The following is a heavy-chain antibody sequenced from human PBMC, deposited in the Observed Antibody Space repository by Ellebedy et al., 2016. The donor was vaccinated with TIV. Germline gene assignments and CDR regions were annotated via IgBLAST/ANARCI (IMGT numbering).Heavy chain of an antibody. J-gene: IGHJ6*02. CDR3: ARGKAASWLSYYYYYGMDV. V-gene: IGHV4-61*01. CDR2: VYYSGST. CDR1: GGSVNSGTYY. Sequence: MPSETLSLTCTASGGSVNSGTYYWSWIRQPPGRGLEWIGYVYYSGSTNYNPSLTSRVTISVDTSKNQFSLKLSSVTAADTAVYYCARGKAASWLSYYYYYGMDVWGQGTTVTVSS. D-gene: IGHD6-13*01.